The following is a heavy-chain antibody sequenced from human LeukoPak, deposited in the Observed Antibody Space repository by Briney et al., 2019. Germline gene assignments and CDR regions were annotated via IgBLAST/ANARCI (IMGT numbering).Heavy chain of an antibody. CDR3: AKYCSSTSCSYYMDV. Sequence: GRSLRLSCAASGFTFSDYAMTWVRQAPGKGLEWVSSISGSSSTTYYADSVKGRFTISRDNSKNTLYLQMNSLRAEDTAVYYCAKYCSSTSCSYYMDVWGKGTTVTVSS. D-gene: IGHD2-2*01. J-gene: IGHJ6*03. CDR1: GFTFSDYA. CDR2: ISGSSSTT. V-gene: IGHV3-23*01.